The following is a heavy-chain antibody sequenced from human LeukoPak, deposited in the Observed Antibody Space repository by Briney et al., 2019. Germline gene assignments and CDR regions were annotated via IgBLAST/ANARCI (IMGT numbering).Heavy chain of an antibody. Sequence: PGGSLRLSCAASGFTFSIYWMSWVRQAPGKGLEWVANIKQDGSEKYYVDSVKGRFTISRDNAKNSLYLQMNSLRAEDTAVYYCARYCSGGSRFDYWGQGTLVTVSS. J-gene: IGHJ4*02. CDR2: IKQDGSEK. CDR1: GFTFSIYW. V-gene: IGHV3-7*04. CDR3: ARYCSGGSRFDY. D-gene: IGHD2-15*01.